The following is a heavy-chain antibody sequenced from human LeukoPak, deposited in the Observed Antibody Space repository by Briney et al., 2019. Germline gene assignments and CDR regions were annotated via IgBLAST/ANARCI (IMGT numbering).Heavy chain of an antibody. J-gene: IGHJ3*02. CDR3: ARLPAFDI. Sequence: PSETLSLTCAVSGYSISSGYYWGWIRQPPGKGLEWIGSIYHSGSTYYNPSLKSRVTISADTSKNQFSLKLSSVTAADTAVYYCARLPAFDIWGQGTMVTVSS. CDR1: GYSISSGYY. V-gene: IGHV4-38-2*01. CDR2: IYHSGST.